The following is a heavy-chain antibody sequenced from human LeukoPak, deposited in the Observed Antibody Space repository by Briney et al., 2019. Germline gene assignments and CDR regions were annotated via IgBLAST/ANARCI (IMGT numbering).Heavy chain of an antibody. CDR1: GGSISSGSYY. V-gene: IGHV4-61*02. CDR2: IYSSGSP. J-gene: IGHJ2*01. D-gene: IGHD6-19*01. CDR3: ARTHSSGWSGSYWYFDL. Sequence: PSQTLSLTCTVSGGSISSGSYYWSWIRQPAGKVLEWIGRIYSSGSPNYNPSRKSRVTISVDTSKNQFSLKLSSVTAADTAVYYCARTHSSGWSGSYWYFDLWGRGTLVTVSS.